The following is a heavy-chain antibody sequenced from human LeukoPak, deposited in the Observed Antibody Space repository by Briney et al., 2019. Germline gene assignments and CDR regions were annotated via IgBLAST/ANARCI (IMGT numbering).Heavy chain of an antibody. J-gene: IGHJ3*02. CDR1: GFTFSSYA. Sequence: GGSLRLSCAASGFTFSSYAMNWARQAPGKGLEWVSAISGSDGSTYYADSVKGRFTISRDNSKNTLYLQMNSLRAEDTAVYFCANTLAYSSTDAFDIWGQGTMVTVSS. D-gene: IGHD6-13*01. CDR3: ANTLAYSSTDAFDI. CDR2: ISGSDGST. V-gene: IGHV3-23*01.